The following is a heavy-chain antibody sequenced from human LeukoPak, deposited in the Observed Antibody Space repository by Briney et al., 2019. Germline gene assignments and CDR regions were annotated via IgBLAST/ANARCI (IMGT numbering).Heavy chain of an antibody. D-gene: IGHD3-3*01. V-gene: IGHV3-23*01. J-gene: IGHJ6*03. CDR3: AKARMYYDFWSGYFGYYYYMDV. CDR1: GFAFSSYA. Sequence: GGSLRLSCAASGFAFSSYAMSWVRQAPGKGLEWVSAISGSGGSTYYADSVKGRFTISRDNSKNTLYLQMNSLRAEDTAVYYCAKARMYYDFWSGYFGYYYYMDVWGKGTTVTVSS. CDR2: ISGSGGST.